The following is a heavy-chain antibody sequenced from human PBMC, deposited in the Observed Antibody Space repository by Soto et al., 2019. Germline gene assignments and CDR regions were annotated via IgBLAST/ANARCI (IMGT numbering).Heavy chain of an antibody. Sequence: SQTLSLTCTASGGSISSYYWSWIRQPAGKRLQWFGRIYPSGDTNYNPSLKSRVTMSVDTSKNQFSLKLSSVTAADTAVYYCERSHAHHDFWRGSWGWFDPWPQGTLVPVS. V-gene: IGHV4-4*07. CDR3: ERSHAHHDFWRGSWGWFDP. J-gene: IGHJ5*02. D-gene: IGHD3-3*01. CDR2: IYPSGDT. CDR1: GGSISSYY.